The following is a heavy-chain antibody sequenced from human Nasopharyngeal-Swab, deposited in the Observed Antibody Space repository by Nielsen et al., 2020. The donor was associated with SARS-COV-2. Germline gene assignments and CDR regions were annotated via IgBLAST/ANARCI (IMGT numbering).Heavy chain of an antibody. D-gene: IGHD3-22*01. CDR1: GGPISSYY. CDR2: IYYSGST. CDR3: ARESDYYDSSGSLGDAFDI. J-gene: IGHJ3*02. V-gene: IGHV4-59*01. Sequence: SETLSLTCTVSGGPISSYYWSWIRQPPGKGLEWIGYIYYSGSTNYNPSLKSQVTISVDTSKNQFSLKLSSVTAADTAVYYCARESDYYDSSGSLGDAFDIWGQGTMVTVSS.